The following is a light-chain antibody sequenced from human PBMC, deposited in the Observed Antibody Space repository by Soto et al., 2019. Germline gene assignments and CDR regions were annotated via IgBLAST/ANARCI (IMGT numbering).Light chain of an antibody. V-gene: IGLV2-14*01. CDR3: SSFSSTSSLRV. J-gene: IGLJ3*02. CDR1: SSDVGGYNY. CDR2: QVS. Sequence: QYALTQPASVSGSPGQSITISCTGTSSDVGGYNYVSWYQLHPGKAPKLMIYQVSNRPSGISIRFSGSKSGNTASLTISGLRAEDEADYFCSSFSSTSSLRVFGGGTKLTVL.